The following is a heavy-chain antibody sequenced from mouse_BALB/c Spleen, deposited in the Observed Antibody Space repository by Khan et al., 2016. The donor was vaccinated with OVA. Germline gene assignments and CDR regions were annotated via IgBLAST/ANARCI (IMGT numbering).Heavy chain of an antibody. D-gene: IGHD2-14*01. CDR1: GYTFTTYT. J-gene: IGHJ3*01. V-gene: IGHV1-4*01. CDR2: INPSNGYT. Sequence: VQLQQSGAELARPGASVKMSCKASGYTFTTYTMHWVKQRPGQGLEWIGYINPSNGYTNYNQKFKDKSTLTADNSSSTAYMPLSSLTSDYSAVYYCARGGAYYRSDGWFSYWGQGTLVTVSA. CDR3: ARGGAYYRSDGWFSY.